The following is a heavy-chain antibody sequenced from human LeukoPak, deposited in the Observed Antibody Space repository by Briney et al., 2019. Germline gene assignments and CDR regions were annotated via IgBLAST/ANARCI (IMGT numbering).Heavy chain of an antibody. CDR2: VSVDGAS. CDR1: GASLSRPITSSDW. Sequence: PSETLSLTCAVSGASLSRPITSSDWWSWVRQFPGKGLEWIGEVSVDGASNYNPSLQSRVTMSLDKSKNQFSLRLTSVTAADTAAYYCGRLVPTGWRQIDHWGQGTLVIVSS. CDR3: GRLVPTGWRQIDH. J-gene: IGHJ4*02. D-gene: IGHD6-19*01. V-gene: IGHV4-4*02.